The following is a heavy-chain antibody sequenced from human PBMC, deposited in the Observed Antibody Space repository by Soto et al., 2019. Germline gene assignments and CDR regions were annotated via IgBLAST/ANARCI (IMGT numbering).Heavy chain of an antibody. CDR2: SSTDIGNT. V-gene: IGHV1-18*01. CDR3: ARFNCISSSCYEGYFDY. CDR1: GYTFTTYG. Sequence: QVQLVQSGAEVKKPGASVKVSCKTSGYTFTTYGISWVRQAPGQGLEWMGWSSTDIGNTNYAQKVQDRVTMTTDTSTSTAYMELRSLRSDDTAVYYCARFNCISSSCYEGYFDYWGQGTLVTVSS. D-gene: IGHD2-2*01. J-gene: IGHJ4*02.